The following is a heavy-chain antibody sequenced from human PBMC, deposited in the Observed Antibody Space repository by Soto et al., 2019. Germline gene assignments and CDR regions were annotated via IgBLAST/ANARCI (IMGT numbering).Heavy chain of an antibody. V-gene: IGHV4-39*01. Sequence: SETLSLTCTVSGGSISSGIYYWGWIRQPPGKGLDWIGSIYYSGSTYYNPSLKSRVTISVGTSKNQFSLKLSSVTAADTAVYYCARRSNYVCWSGYLKNRDDYWGQGTLVTVSS. J-gene: IGHJ4*02. CDR1: GGSISSGIYY. D-gene: IGHD3-3*01. CDR3: ARRSNYVCWSGYLKNRDDY. CDR2: IYYSGST.